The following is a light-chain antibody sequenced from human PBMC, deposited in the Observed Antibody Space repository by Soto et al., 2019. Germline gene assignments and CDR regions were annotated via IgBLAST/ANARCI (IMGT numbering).Light chain of an antibody. CDR1: SSNIGADDD. J-gene: IGLJ1*01. CDR2: GNN. CDR3: QSYDNNLSAPFV. Sequence: QSVLTQPPSVSGAPGQRVTISCTGNSSNIGADDDVHWYQQLPGTAPKLLIYGNNNRPSGVPDRFSGSKSDTSASLAITGLQAEDEADYYCQSYDNNLSAPFVFGTGTKVTVL. V-gene: IGLV1-40*01.